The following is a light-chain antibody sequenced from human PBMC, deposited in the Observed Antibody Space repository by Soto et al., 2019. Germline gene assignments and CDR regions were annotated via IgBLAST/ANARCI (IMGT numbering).Light chain of an antibody. J-gene: IGLJ3*02. CDR2: GVS. V-gene: IGLV2-14*01. Sequence: QSVLTQPASVSGSPGQSITISCTGTSSDVGGHNFVSWYQQHPGKAPKVMIYGVSDRPSGVSNRFSGSKSGNTASLTIAGLHAEDEAYYYCSSYTRANTWVFGGGTQLTVL. CDR3: SSYTRANTWV. CDR1: SSDVGGHNF.